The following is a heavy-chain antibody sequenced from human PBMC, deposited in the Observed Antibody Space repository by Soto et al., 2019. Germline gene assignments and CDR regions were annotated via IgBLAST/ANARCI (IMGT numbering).Heavy chain of an antibody. D-gene: IGHD2-2*01. J-gene: IGHJ6*03. CDR2: IYYSGST. CDR1: GGSISSYY. CDR3: ARHIDCSSTSCYVGYYYYYMDV. V-gene: IGHV4-59*08. Sequence: PSETLSLTCTVSGGSISSYYWSWIRQPPGKGLEWIGYIYYSGSTNYNPSLKSRVTISVDTSKNQFSLKLSSVTAADTAVYYCARHIDCSSTSCYVGYYYYYMDVWGKGTTVTVSS.